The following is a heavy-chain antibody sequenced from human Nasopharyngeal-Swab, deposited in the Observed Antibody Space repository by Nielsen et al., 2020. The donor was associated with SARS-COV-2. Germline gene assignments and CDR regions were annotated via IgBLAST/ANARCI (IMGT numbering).Heavy chain of an antibody. CDR3: ARKGILTGYYGYYYYMDG. D-gene: IGHD3-9*01. V-gene: IGHV1-3*01. CDR2: INAGNGNT. J-gene: IGHJ6*03. Sequence: WVRQAPGQRLEWMGWINAGNGNTKYSQKFQGRVTITRDTSASTAYMELSSLRSEDTAVYYCARKGILTGYYGYYYYMDGGGKGT.